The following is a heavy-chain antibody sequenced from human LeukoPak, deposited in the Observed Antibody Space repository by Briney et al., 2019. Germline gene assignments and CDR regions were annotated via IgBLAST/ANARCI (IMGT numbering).Heavy chain of an antibody. D-gene: IGHD3-10*01. V-gene: IGHV1-2*02. Sequence: KPGASVKVSCKASGYTFTGYYMHWVRQAPGQGLEWMGWINPNSGGTNYAQKFQGRVTMTRDTSISTAYMELSRLRSADTAVYYCARDLSRFGESTIMDVWGKGTTVTVSS. CDR1: GYTFTGYY. J-gene: IGHJ6*03. CDR2: INPNSGGT. CDR3: ARDLSRFGESTIMDV.